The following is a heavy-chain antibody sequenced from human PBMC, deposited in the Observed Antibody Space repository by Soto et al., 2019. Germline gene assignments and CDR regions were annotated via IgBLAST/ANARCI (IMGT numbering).Heavy chain of an antibody. V-gene: IGHV3-15*07. CDR1: GFIFSDAW. Sequence: GGSLRLSCAASGFIFSDAWINWVRQAPGKGLEWVGRVKSKADGGGTTDYAAPVKGRFIISRDDSKNTLYLQMNNLETEDTAVYYCATDLLNGLSKWLLGYWGQGALVTVSS. CDR3: ATDLLNGLSKWLLGY. J-gene: IGHJ4*02. CDR2: VKSKADGGGTT. D-gene: IGHD3-22*01.